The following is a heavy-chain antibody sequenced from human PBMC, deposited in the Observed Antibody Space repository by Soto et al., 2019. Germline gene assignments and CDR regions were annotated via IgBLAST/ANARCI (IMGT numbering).Heavy chain of an antibody. CDR2: INHSGST. J-gene: IGHJ6*03. CDR3: ATARRLSYYYYDMDV. Sequence: SETLSLTCAVYGGSFSGYYWSWIRQPPGKGLEWIGEINHSGSTNYNPSLKSRVTISVDTSKNQFSLKLSSVTAADTAVYYCATARRLSYYYYDMDVWGKGTTVTVS. CDR1: GGSFSGYY. D-gene: IGHD5-12*01. V-gene: IGHV4-34*01.